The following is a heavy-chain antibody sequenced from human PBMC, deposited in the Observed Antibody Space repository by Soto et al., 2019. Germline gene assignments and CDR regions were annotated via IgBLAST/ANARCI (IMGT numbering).Heavy chain of an antibody. V-gene: IGHV4-31*03. Sequence: QVQLQESDPGLVKPSQTLSLTCTVSGGSISSGGYYWSWIRQHPGKGLEWIGYIYYSGSTYYNPSLKSRVTISVDTSKNQFSLKLSSVTAADTAVYYCARSLNNYDILTGYYSRYFDYWGQGTLVTVSS. CDR2: IYYSGST. CDR3: ARSLNNYDILTGYYSRYFDY. D-gene: IGHD3-9*01. CDR1: GGSISSGGYY. J-gene: IGHJ4*02.